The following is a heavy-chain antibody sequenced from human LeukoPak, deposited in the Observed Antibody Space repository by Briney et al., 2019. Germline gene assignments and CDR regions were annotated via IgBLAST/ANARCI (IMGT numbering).Heavy chain of an antibody. CDR3: ASQGHHGKIVGTTLSYFYMDV. CDR2: INHSGST. Sequence: SETLSLTCAGYVGSFSGYDWSWIRPPPGKGLEWIGEINHSGSTNSKPFVKSRITISVDSSKHQFSLKLSSVTDADTAFYYCASQGHHGKIVGTTLSYFYMDVWGKGTTVTVSS. CDR1: VGSFSGYD. D-gene: IGHD1-26*01. J-gene: IGHJ6*03. V-gene: IGHV4-34*01.